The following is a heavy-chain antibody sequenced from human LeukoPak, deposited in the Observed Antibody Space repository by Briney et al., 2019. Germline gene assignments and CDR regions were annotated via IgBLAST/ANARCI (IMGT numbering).Heavy chain of an antibody. CDR2: ISYDGSNK. D-gene: IGHD6-19*01. CDR1: GFTFSLFG. V-gene: IGHV3-30*18. Sequence: PGGSLRLSCAASGFTFSLFGMHWVRQAPGKGLEWVALISYDGSNKWYADSVEGRFTTSRDNSKNTLYLQMSSLRAEDTAVYYCAKDEPGISATRPDYWGQEPWSASPQ. CDR3: AKDEPGISATRPDY. J-gene: IGHJ4*01.